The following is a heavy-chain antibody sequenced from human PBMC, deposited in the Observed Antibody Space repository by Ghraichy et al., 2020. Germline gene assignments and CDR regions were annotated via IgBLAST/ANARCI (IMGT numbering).Heavy chain of an antibody. J-gene: IGHJ1*01. Sequence: GGSLRLSCASGFTFNSHALSWVRQAPGKGLEWVSAISGDADRTYYADSVKGRFTISRDFSRNTVYLQMNSLRTEDTAVYFCAKDRSGGSYYLGFFQHWGQGTLVTVSS. D-gene: IGHD1-26*01. V-gene: IGHV3-23*01. CDR3: AKDRSGGSYYLGFFQH. CDR2: ISGDADRT. CDR1: GFTFNSHA.